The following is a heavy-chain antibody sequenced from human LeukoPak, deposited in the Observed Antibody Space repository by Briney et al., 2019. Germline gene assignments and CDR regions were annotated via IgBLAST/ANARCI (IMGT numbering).Heavy chain of an antibody. J-gene: IGHJ1*01. V-gene: IGHV6-1*01. CDR1: GDSVSNNSAA. CDR2: TYYRSKWYN. CDR3: AITYYGDSSAEYFQH. D-gene: IGHD4-23*01. Sequence: SQTLSLTFAISGDSVSNNSAAWNWLRQSPSRGLEWLGRTYYRSKWYNDYAVSVKSRITINPDTSKNQFSLQLNSVTPEDTAVYYCAITYYGDSSAEYFQHWGQGTLVTVSS.